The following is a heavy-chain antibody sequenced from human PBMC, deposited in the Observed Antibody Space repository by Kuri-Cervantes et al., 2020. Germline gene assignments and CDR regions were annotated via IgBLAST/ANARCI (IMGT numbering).Heavy chain of an antibody. CDR1: GFTFSDYV. Sequence: GESLKISCAASGFTFSDYVMSWVRQAPGQGLKWVSRIGGSGSSTYYADSVRGRFTISRDNSKNTLYLQMNSLRAEDTAVYYCAGQYGYSITWGQGTLVTISS. D-gene: IGHD6-13*01. CDR2: IGGSGSST. J-gene: IGHJ5*02. V-gene: IGHV3-23*01. CDR3: AGQYGYSIT.